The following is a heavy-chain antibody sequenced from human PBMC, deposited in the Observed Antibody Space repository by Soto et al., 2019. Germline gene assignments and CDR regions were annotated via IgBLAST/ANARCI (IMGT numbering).Heavy chain of an antibody. D-gene: IGHD2-2*01. V-gene: IGHV4-39*07. CDR2: INHSGST. J-gene: IGHJ6*02. CDR3: ARGRIVVVPAAMKYYYYGMDV. Sequence: SETLALTCAVSGGSISSSSYYWSWIRPPPGKGLEWIGEINHSGSTNYNPSLKSRVTISVDTSKNQFSLKLSSVTAADTAVYYCARGRIVVVPAAMKYYYYGMDVWGQGTTVTVSS. CDR1: GGSISSSSYY.